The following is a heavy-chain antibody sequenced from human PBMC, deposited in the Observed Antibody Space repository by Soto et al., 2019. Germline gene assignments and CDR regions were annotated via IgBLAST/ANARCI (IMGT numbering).Heavy chain of an antibody. D-gene: IGHD3-22*01. J-gene: IGHJ4*02. Sequence: LSLTFTVSCGSISTYSWNLIRQSPVRGLEWIGYIYKSGSIKYNPSLKSRVTISLDTSKNQFSLDLSSVTAADTAVYYCARADKFFDSSGYFYLFDYWGQGTLVTV. CDR1: CGSISTYS. CDR3: ARADKFFDSSGYFYLFDY. V-gene: IGHV4-59*01. CDR2: IYKSGSI.